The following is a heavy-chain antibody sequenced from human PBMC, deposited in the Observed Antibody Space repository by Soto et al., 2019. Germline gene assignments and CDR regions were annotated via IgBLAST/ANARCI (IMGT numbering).Heavy chain of an antibody. CDR3: ARTTAFVSGTYPPAHFDY. J-gene: IGHJ4*02. V-gene: IGHV4-34*01. Sequence: PSETLSLTCAVYGGSFSGYYWSWIRQSPGKGLEWIGEINHSGSTNYIPSLKSRVTISVDTSKNQVSLKLSSVTAADTAVYYCARTTAFVSGTYPPAHFDYWGQGTRVTVYS. D-gene: IGHD3-16*01. CDR2: INHSGST. CDR1: GGSFSGYY.